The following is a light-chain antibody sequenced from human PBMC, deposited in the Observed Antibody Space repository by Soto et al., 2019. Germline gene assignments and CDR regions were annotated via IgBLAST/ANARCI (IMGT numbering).Light chain of an antibody. Sequence: QSVLTQPPSASGSPGQSVTISCTGTSSDVGGYNYVSWYQQHPGKAPKLMIYEVSKRPSGVPDRFSGSKSGNTASLTVSGLQAEDEADYYCSSYAGSTVVFGGGTKLTAL. V-gene: IGLV2-8*01. J-gene: IGLJ2*01. CDR2: EVS. CDR1: SSDVGGYNY. CDR3: SSYAGSTVV.